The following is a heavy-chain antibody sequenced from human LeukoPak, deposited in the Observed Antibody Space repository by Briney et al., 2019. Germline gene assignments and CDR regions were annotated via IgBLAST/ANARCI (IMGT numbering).Heavy chain of an antibody. D-gene: IGHD4-23*01. CDR2: IYHSGST. CDR3: ARDGYGGSRGAFDI. V-gene: IGHV4-4*02. J-gene: IGHJ3*02. Sequence: SETLSLTCAVSGGSISSSHWWTWVRQPPGKGLEWIGEIYHSGSTNYNPSLKSRVTISVDKSQNQFSLKLSSVTAADMAVYYCARDGYGGSRGAFDIWGQGTMVTVSS. CDR1: GGSISSSHW.